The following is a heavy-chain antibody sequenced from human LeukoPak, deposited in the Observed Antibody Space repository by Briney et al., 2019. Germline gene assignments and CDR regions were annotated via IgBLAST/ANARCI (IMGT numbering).Heavy chain of an antibody. J-gene: IGHJ2*01. Sequence: SETLSLTCTVSGGSISSYYWSWIRQPPGKGLEWIGYIYYSGSTNYNPSLKSRVTISVDTSKNQFSLKLSSVTAADTAVYYCARERRGYSGYDLGWYFDLWGRGTLVTVSS. V-gene: IGHV4-59*01. CDR3: ARERRGYSGYDLGWYFDL. CDR1: GGSISSYY. D-gene: IGHD5-12*01. CDR2: IYYSGST.